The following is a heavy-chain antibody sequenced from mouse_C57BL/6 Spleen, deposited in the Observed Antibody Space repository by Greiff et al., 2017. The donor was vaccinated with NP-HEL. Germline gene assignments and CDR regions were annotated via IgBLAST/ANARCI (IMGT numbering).Heavy chain of an antibody. CDR3: ARGGYYGNYWFAY. Sequence: QVQLKESGPGLVQPSQSLSITCTVSGFSLTSYGVHWVRQSPGKGLEWLGVIWRGGSTDYNAAFISRLSISKDNSKSQVFVKMNSLQADDTAIYYCARGGYYGNYWFAYWGQGTLVTVSA. CDR2: IWRGGST. CDR1: GFSLTSYG. D-gene: IGHD2-1*01. V-gene: IGHV2-2*01. J-gene: IGHJ3*01.